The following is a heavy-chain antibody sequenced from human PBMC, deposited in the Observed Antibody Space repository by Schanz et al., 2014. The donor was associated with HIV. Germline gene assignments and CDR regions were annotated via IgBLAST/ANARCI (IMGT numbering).Heavy chain of an antibody. Sequence: QVHLVQSGAEVKKPGASVKVSCKASGYTFTSYDINWVRQATGQGLEWMGWMNPNSGNTGFAQKFQGRVTMTRNTSINTAYMEVSGLKSEDTAVYYCARKMSILNQWLRALYSNYGMDVWGQGTTVTVSS. CDR1: GYTFTSYD. V-gene: IGHV1-8*01. J-gene: IGHJ6*02. CDR3: ARKMSILNQWLRALYSNYGMDV. D-gene: IGHD5-12*01. CDR2: MNPNSGNT.